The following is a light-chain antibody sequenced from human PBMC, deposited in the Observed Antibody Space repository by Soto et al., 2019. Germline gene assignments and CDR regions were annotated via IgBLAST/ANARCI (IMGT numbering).Light chain of an antibody. CDR1: SSDVGSYIY. J-gene: IGLJ3*02. CDR3: CSYTTTAPWV. Sequence: QSALTQPASVSGSPGQSITISCTGTSSDVGSYIYVSWYQHHPGEAPKLMIYEVSNRPSGVSNRFSGSKSGNTASLTISGLHPEDEADYYCCSYTTTAPWVFGGGTQLTVL. CDR2: EVS. V-gene: IGLV2-14*01.